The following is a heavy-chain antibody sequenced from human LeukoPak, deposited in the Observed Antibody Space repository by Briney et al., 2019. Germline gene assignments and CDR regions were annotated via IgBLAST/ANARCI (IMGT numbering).Heavy chain of an antibody. CDR1: GYTFSDYY. V-gene: IGHV1-2*02. J-gene: IGHJ5*02. CDR3: ARALRGSSWSWESDP. CDR2: INPNSGGT. Sequence: ASVKVSCKASGYTFSDYYMHWVRQTPGQGLEWMGWINPNSGGTNYAQKFQGRVTMTRDTSISTAYMELSRLRSDDTAVYYCARALRGSSWSWESDPWGQGTLVTVSS. D-gene: IGHD6-13*01.